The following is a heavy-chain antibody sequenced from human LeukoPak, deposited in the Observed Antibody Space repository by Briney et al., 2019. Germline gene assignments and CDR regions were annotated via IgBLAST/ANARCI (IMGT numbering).Heavy chain of an antibody. V-gene: IGHV6-1*01. CDR3: ARGETFRGVIISSWFDP. Sequence: SQTLSLTCAISGDSVSSNSAAWNWIRQSPSRGLEWLGSTYYRSKWYNDYAVSVKSRITINPDTSKNQFSLQLNSVTPEDTALYYCARGETFRGVIISSWFDPWGQGTLVTVSS. CDR2: TYYRSKWYN. D-gene: IGHD3-10*01. J-gene: IGHJ5*02. CDR1: GDSVSSNSAA.